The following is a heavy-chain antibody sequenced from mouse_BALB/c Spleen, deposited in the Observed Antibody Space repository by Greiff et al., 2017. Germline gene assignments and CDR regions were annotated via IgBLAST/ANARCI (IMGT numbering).Heavy chain of an antibody. Sequence: EVQRVESGGGLVKPGGSLKLSCAASGFTFSSYAMSWVRQTPEKRLEWVASISSGGSTYYPDSVKGRFTISRDNARNILYLQMSSLRSEDTAMYYCARGHYGNYDAMDYWGQGTSVTVSS. V-gene: IGHV5-6-5*01. CDR1: GFTFSSYA. CDR3: ARGHYGNYDAMDY. J-gene: IGHJ4*01. CDR2: ISSGGST. D-gene: IGHD2-1*01.